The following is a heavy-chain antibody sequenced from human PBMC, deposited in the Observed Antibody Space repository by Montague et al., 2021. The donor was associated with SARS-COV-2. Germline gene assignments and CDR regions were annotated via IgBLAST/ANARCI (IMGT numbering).Heavy chain of an antibody. D-gene: IGHD3-22*01. V-gene: IGHV3-21*01. Sequence: SLRLSCAASGFTFSSYSMNWFRQAPVKGLEWVSSMSNSNSYIYYADSVKGRFTISRDNSKNSLYLQMNILRAEDTAVYYCASAAWLSFVRSGYVDYWGQGTLVDVSS. CDR3: ASAAWLSFVRSGYVDY. J-gene: IGHJ4*02. CDR1: GFTFSSYS. CDR2: MSNSNSYI.